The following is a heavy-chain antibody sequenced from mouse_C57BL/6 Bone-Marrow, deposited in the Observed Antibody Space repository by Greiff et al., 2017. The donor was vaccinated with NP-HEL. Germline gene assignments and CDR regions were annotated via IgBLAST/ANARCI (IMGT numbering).Heavy chain of an antibody. V-gene: IGHV10-3*01. CDR3: VRTTVVEEGFAY. CDR1: GFTFNTYS. D-gene: IGHD1-1*01. Sequence: EVQVVESGGGLVQPKGSLKLSCAASGFTFNTYSMHWVRQAPGKGLEWVARIRSKSSNYATYYADSVKDRFTISRDDSQSMLYLQMNNLKAEDTAMYYCVRTTVVEEGFAYWGQGTLVTVSA. CDR2: IRSKSSNYAT. J-gene: IGHJ3*01.